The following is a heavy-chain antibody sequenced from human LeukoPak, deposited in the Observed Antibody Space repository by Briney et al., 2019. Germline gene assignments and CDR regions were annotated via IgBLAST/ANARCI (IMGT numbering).Heavy chain of an antibody. CDR2: IYYSGST. J-gene: IGHJ6*03. D-gene: IGHD3-10*01. CDR1: GGSISSSSYY. V-gene: IGHV4-39*07. CDR3: ARSFGEGGYMDV. Sequence: SETLSLTCTVSGGSISSSSYYWGWIRQPPGKGLEWIGSIYYSGSTYYNPSLKSRVTISVDTSKNQFSLKLSSVTAADTAVYYCARSFGEGGYMDVWGKGTTVTISS.